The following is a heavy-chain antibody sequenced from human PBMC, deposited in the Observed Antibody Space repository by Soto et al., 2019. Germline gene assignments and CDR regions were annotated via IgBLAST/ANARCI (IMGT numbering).Heavy chain of an antibody. D-gene: IGHD2-8*01. CDR3: ASQNGYYYYGMDV. V-gene: IGHV5-51*01. CDR2: IYPGDSDT. J-gene: IGHJ6*02. CDR1: GYSFTSYW. Sequence: PGESLKISCKGSGYSFTSYWIGWVRQMPGKGLEWMGIIYPGDSDTRYSPSFQGQATISADKSISTAYLQWSSLRASDTAMYYCASQNGYYYYGMDVWGQGTTVTVSS.